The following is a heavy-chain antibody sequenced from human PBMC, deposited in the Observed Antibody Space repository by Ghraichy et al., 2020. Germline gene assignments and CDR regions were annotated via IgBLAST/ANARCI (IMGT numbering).Heavy chain of an antibody. V-gene: IGHV4-59*01. Sequence: SETLSLTCTVSGGSISSYYWSWIRQPPGKGLEWIGYIYYSGSTNYNPSLKSRVTISVDTSKNQFSLKLSSVTAADTAVYYCARGTMIREAIDYWGQGTLVTVSS. J-gene: IGHJ4*02. CDR2: IYYSGST. CDR3: ARGTMIREAIDY. CDR1: GGSISSYY. D-gene: IGHD3-22*01.